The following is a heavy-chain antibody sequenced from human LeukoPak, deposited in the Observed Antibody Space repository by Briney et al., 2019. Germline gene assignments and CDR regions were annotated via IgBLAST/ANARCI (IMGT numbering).Heavy chain of an antibody. CDR1: GGSFSGYY. CDR2: INHSGST. V-gene: IGHV4-34*01. Sequence: SETLSLTCAVYGGSFSGYYWSWIRQPPGKGLEWIGEINHSGSTNYNPSLKSRVTISVDTSKNQFSLKLSSVTAADTAVYYCARVVQLWFTRGGCDAFDIWGQGTIVTVSS. J-gene: IGHJ3*02. D-gene: IGHD5-18*01. CDR3: ARVVQLWFTRGGCDAFDI.